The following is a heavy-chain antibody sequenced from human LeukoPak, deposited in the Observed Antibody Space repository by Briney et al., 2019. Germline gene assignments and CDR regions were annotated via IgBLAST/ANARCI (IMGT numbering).Heavy chain of an antibody. Sequence: SETLSLTCTVSGGSISSGDYYWSWIRQPPGKGLEWIGYIYYSGSTYYNPSLKSRVTISVDTSKTQFSLKLSSVTAADTAVYYCARIYCSSTSCYVLDPWGQGTLVTVSS. V-gene: IGHV4-30-4*08. CDR2: IYYSGST. D-gene: IGHD2-2*01. J-gene: IGHJ5*02. CDR1: GGSISSGDYY. CDR3: ARIYCSSTSCYVLDP.